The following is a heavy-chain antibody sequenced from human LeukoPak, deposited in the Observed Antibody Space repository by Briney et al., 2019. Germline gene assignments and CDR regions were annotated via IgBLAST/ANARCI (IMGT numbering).Heavy chain of an antibody. J-gene: IGHJ4*02. D-gene: IGHD6-13*01. CDR3: ARDYMYSSSWYPIDY. Sequence: ASVKVSCKASGYTFTSYDINWVRQATGQGLEWMGWMNPNSGNTGYAQKFKGRVTITRNTSISTAYMELGSLRSEDTAVYYCARDYMYSSSWYPIDYWGQGTLVTVSS. CDR1: GYTFTSYD. CDR2: MNPNSGNT. V-gene: IGHV1-8*03.